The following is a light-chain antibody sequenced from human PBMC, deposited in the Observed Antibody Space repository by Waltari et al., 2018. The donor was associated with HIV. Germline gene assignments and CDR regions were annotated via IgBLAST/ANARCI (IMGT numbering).Light chain of an antibody. CDR3: QQYDNWPPIT. J-gene: IGKJ5*01. CDR1: QSVRSN. Sequence: EIVMTQSPATLSVSPGERATLSCRASQSVRSNLAWYQQSPGQAPRLLISGASTRATGVPARFIGSGSGTDFTLTISSLQSEDFAVYYCQQYDNWPPITFGQGTRLEIK. CDR2: GAS. V-gene: IGKV3-15*01.